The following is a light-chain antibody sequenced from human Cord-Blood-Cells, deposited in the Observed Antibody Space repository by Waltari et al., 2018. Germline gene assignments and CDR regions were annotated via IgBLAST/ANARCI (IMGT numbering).Light chain of an antibody. CDR3: QQYNSYSYT. CDR1: QSSSSW. CDR2: KAS. V-gene: IGKV1-5*03. Sequence: DIQMTQSPSTLSASVGDSVTITCRASQSSSSWLAWYQQKPGKAPKLLIYKASSLESGVPSRFSGSGSGTEFTLTISSLQPDDFATYYCQQYNSYSYTFGQGTKLEIK. J-gene: IGKJ2*01.